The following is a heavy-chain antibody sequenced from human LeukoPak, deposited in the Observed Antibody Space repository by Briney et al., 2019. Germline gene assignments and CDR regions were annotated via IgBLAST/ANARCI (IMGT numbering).Heavy chain of an antibody. V-gene: IGHV4-30-2*03. CDR1: GGSISSAGYS. CDR3: ARLGVGSSLGYVDY. CDR2: IYHSGST. D-gene: IGHD6-6*01. J-gene: IGHJ4*02. Sequence: SETLSLTCAVSGGSISSAGYSWSWIRQPPGKGLEWIGYIYHSGSTYYNPSLKSRVTISVDTSKNQFSLKLSSVTAADTAVYYCARLGVGSSLGYVDYWGQGTLVTVSS.